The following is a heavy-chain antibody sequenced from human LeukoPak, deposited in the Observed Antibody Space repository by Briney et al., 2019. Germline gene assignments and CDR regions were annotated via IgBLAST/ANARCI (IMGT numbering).Heavy chain of an antibody. CDR2: ISGSGGST. V-gene: IGHV3-23*01. J-gene: IGHJ4*02. CDR1: GFTFSSYA. CDR3: ARDFRSLYYFDH. D-gene: IGHD1-26*01. Sequence: GGSLRLSCAASGFTFSSYAMSWARQAPGKGLEWVSAISGSGGSTYYADSVKGRFTISRDNAKNSLYLQMNSLRDEDTAVYYCARDFRSLYYFDHWGQGSLVTVSS.